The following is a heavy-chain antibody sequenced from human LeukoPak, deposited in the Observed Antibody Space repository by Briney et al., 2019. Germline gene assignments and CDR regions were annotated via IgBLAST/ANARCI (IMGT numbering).Heavy chain of an antibody. J-gene: IGHJ4*02. CDR2: IKQDGSEK. CDR3: ARDPRYSGSQTYFDY. D-gene: IGHD1-26*01. CDR1: GFTFSSYW. V-gene: IGHV3-7*01. Sequence: GGSLRLSCAASGFTFSSYWMSWVRQAPGKGLEWVANIKQDGSEKYYVDSVKGRFTISRDNAKNSLYLQMNSLRAEDTAVYYCARDPRYSGSQTYFDYWGQGTLVTVSS.